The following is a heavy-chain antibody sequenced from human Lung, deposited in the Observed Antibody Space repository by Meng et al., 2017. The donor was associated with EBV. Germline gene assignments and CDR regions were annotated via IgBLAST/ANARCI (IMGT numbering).Heavy chain of an antibody. D-gene: IGHD3-10*02. Sequence: VQLVESGGDLGQPGGSLRLSCAVSGVIFSNYWMHWVRQAPGKGLVWVSRMNSDGSSITYADSVKGRFTISRDNAKNTLYLQMNSLRAEDTAVYYCARGKNYVFHDWGQGTLVTVSS. CDR3: ARGKNYVFHD. CDR2: MNSDGSSI. CDR1: GVIFSNYW. V-gene: IGHV3-74*01. J-gene: IGHJ4*02.